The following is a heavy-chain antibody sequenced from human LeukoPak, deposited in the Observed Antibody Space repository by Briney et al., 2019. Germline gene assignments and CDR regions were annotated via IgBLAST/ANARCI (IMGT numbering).Heavy chain of an antibody. Sequence: SETLSLTCAVYGGSFSGYYWSWIRQPPGKGLEWIGEINHSGSTNYNPSLKSRVTISVDTSKNQFSLKLSSVTAADTAVYYCARQPRAVDYFDYWGQGTLVTVSS. CDR2: INHSGST. CDR1: GGSFSGYY. V-gene: IGHV4-34*01. J-gene: IGHJ4*02. CDR3: ARQPRAVDYFDY. D-gene: IGHD6-19*01.